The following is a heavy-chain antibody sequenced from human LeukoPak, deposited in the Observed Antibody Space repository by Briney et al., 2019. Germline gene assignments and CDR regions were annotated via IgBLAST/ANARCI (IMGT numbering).Heavy chain of an antibody. CDR3: AKVRSAFRFGDIGLDS. Sequence: GGSLRLSCAASGFTFEDYSIHWVRRAPGKGLEWVSGISWNSANIAYMDSVKGRFTISRDSAKKSLYLQMNSLRPEDTALYYCAKVRSAFRFGDIGLDSWGQGTLVTVSS. CDR1: GFTFEDYS. V-gene: IGHV3-9*01. J-gene: IGHJ4*02. D-gene: IGHD3-10*01. CDR2: ISWNSANI.